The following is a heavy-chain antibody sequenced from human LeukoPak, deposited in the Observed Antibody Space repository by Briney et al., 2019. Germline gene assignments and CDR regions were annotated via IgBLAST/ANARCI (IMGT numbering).Heavy chain of an antibody. CDR2: ISWNSGSI. CDR1: GFTFDDYA. D-gene: IGHD5-18*01. J-gene: IGHJ4*02. CDR3: AKAKYGYGKTAFDY. Sequence: PGGSLRLSCAASGFTFDDYAMHWVRQAPGKGLEWVSGISWNSGSIGYADSVKGRFTISRDNAKNSLYLQMNSLRAEDTALYYCAKAKYGYGKTAFDYWGQGTLVTVSS. V-gene: IGHV3-9*01.